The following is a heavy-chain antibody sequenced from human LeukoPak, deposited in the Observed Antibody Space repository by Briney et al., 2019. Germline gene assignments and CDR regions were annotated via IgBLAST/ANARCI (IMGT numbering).Heavy chain of an antibody. CDR3: AQRAQLPKRHFDY. J-gene: IGHJ4*02. V-gene: IGHV3-23*01. CDR1: GFIFSTYA. Sequence: GGSLRLSCAASGFIFSTYAMSWGRQAPGKGLEWVSDISGSGGRTYYADSVKGRFTISRDNSKNTLYLQMNSLRAEDTAVYYCAQRAQLPKRHFDYWGQGTLVTVSS. D-gene: IGHD2-2*01. CDR2: ISGSGGRT.